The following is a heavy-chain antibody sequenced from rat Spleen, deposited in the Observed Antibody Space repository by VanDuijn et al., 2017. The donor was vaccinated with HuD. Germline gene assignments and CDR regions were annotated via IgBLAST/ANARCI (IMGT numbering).Heavy chain of an antibody. CDR2: ISDEVSGT. V-gene: IGHV5-7*01. CDR3: ASRDY. CDR1: GFTFSDYY. Sequence: EVQLVGSGGGLVQPGRSLKLSCAASGFTFSDYYMAWVRQAPTKGLEWVATISDEVSGTYYRDSVKGRFTISRDNAKSTLYLQMERLRSEDPATYYWASRDYWGQGVMVTVSS. J-gene: IGHJ2*01.